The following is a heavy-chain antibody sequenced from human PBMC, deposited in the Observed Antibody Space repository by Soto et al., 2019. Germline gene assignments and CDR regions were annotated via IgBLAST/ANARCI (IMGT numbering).Heavy chain of an antibody. V-gene: IGHV3-21*01. D-gene: IGHD2-2*01. CDR2: ISSSSSYI. CDR1: GFTFSSYS. Sequence: GSLRLSCAASGFTFSSYSMNWVRQAPGKGLEWVSSISSSSSYIYYADSVKGRFTISRDNAKNSLYLQMNSLRAEDTAVYYCARDIVVVPAATDYYYYGMDVWGQGTTVTVSS. J-gene: IGHJ6*02. CDR3: ARDIVVVPAATDYYYYGMDV.